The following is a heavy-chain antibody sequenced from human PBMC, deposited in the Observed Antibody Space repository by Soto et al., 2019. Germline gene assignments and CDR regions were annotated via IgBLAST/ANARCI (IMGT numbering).Heavy chain of an antibody. CDR3: ARAQMYSGAYHDY. J-gene: IGHJ4*02. Sequence: QVHLVQSRAEVKNPGASVKVSCKASGYTFTNFGINWMRQAPGQGLEWMGWITPYNGNANYAQKHQGRLTITTDTSTSTAYMELRSLRSDDTAVYFCARAQMYSGAYHDYWGQGTLVTVSS. CDR1: GYTFTNFG. CDR2: ITPYNGNA. V-gene: IGHV1-18*04. D-gene: IGHD1-26*01.